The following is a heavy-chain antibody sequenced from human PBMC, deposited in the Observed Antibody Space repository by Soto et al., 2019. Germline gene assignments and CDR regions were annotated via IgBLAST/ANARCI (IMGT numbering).Heavy chain of an antibody. Sequence: ASVKVSSKASGYTFSGYYMHWVRQAPGQGLEWMGWINPTNGDTNYAQRSQGRVMMTRDTSITTTYMELSGLRSDDTATYYCARDIHGSGYGMDDWGQGTTVTVSS. CDR3: ARDIHGSGYGMDD. V-gene: IGHV1-2*02. CDR2: INPTNGDT. D-gene: IGHD2-21*01. CDR1: GYTFSGYY. J-gene: IGHJ6*02.